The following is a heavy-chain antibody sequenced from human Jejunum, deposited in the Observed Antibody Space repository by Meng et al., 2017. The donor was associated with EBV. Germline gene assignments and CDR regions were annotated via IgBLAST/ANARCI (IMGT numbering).Heavy chain of an antibody. J-gene: IGHJ4*02. CDR3: ASVGYYDSSGYFTDY. V-gene: IGHV4-4*02. CDR1: GGSITSTNL. Sequence: GQLQGSGPGLVKPSGTLSLTCAVSGGSITSTNLWSWVRQPPGKGLEWIGEIHHSGRTNYNPSLKSRVTISVDKSKNQFSLELSSVTAADTAVYFCASVGYYDSSGYFTDYWGQGTLVTVFS. D-gene: IGHD3-22*01. CDR2: IHHSGRT.